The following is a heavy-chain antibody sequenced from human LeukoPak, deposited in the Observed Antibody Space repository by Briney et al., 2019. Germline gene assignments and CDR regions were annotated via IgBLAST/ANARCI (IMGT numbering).Heavy chain of an antibody. CDR3: ARDPGYGSGVDYGDY. Sequence: PGGSLRLSCAASGFTVSGNYMSWVRQAPGKGLEWLSVIHRGGNTYYADSVKGRFTISRDSSKNTVFLQMDSLRAEDTAVYYCARDPGYGSGVDYGDYWGQGTLVTVSS. J-gene: IGHJ4*02. CDR1: GFTVSGNY. V-gene: IGHV3-66*01. D-gene: IGHD3-10*01. CDR2: IHRGGNT.